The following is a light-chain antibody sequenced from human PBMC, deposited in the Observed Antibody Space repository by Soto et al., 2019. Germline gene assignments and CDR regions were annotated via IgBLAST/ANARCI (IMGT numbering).Light chain of an antibody. CDR2: SND. V-gene: IGLV1-44*01. J-gene: IGLJ3*02. Sequence: QSVLTQPPSASGTPGQTVSISCSGTSSNMRTNTVNWYQHLPGTAPKLIIYSNDQRPSGVPDRFSACKSGTSASLAIHGLQSAYVAVYYCAAWDDSLACVFGGGTKLTVL. CDR3: AAWDDSLACV. CDR1: SSNMRTNT.